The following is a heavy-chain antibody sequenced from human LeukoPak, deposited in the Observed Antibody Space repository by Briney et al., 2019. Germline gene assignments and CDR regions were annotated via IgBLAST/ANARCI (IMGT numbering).Heavy chain of an antibody. D-gene: IGHD3-3*01. J-gene: IGHJ4*02. CDR3: ANTVRPCLEWLLRPLDY. Sequence: GGSLRLSCAASGFTFSSYAMSWVRQAPGKGLEWVSAISGSGGSTYYADSVKGRFTISRDNSKNTLYLQMNSLRAEDTAVYYCANTVRPCLEWLLRPLDYWDQGTLVTVSS. CDR1: GFTFSSYA. CDR2: ISGSGGST. V-gene: IGHV3-23*01.